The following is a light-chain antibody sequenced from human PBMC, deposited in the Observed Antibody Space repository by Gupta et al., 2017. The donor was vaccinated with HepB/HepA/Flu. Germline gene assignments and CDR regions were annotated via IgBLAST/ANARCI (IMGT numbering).Light chain of an antibody. CDR2: DAS. V-gene: IGKV3-11*01. CDR1: QNIKNY. CDR3: QQGRDWRIT. J-gene: IGKJ5*01. Sequence: EIVLTQSPATLSLSPGERATLSCRASQNIKNYIGWYQQKPGQAPRLLIDDASNSATGIPVRFSGRSSATYITLTISIRAPEDVAVYYCQQGRDWRITFGQGTQVEI.